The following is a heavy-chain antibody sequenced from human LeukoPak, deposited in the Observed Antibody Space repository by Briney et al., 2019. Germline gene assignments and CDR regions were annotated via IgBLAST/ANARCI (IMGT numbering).Heavy chain of an antibody. J-gene: IGHJ5*02. CDR1: GESFSGHY. D-gene: IGHD4-17*01. CDR2: INDSGST. CDR3: ARLLRFQAKMFDP. Sequence: SETLSLTCAVYGESFSGHYWSWIRQPPGRGLEWIGEINDSGSTNYNPSLKSRVTISLDTSKNHFSLNLSSATAADTAVYYCARLLRFQAKMFDPWGQGTLVTVSS. V-gene: IGHV4-34*01.